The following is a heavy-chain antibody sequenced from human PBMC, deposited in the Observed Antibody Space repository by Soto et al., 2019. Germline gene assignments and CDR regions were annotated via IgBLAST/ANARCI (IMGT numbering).Heavy chain of an antibody. Sequence: ASVKVSCKASGYTFTSYGISWVRQAPGQGLEWMGWISAYNGNTNYAQKLQGRVTMTTDTSTSTTKMELRSLRSYDTAVYYCARDSPAYYDFWSGFTNYYYYYGMDVWGQGTTVTVSS. V-gene: IGHV1-18*04. CDR2: ISAYNGNT. D-gene: IGHD3-3*01. J-gene: IGHJ6*02. CDR3: ARDSPAYYDFWSGFTNYYYYYGMDV. CDR1: GYTFTSYG.